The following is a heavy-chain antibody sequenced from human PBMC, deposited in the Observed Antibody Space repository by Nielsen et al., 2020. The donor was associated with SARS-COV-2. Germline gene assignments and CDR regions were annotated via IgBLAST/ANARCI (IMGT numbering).Heavy chain of an antibody. V-gene: IGHV5-51*01. CDR3: ARSHKIGTTGGRAFDI. D-gene: IGHD1-7*01. J-gene: IGHJ3*02. Sequence: GESLKISCKGSGYSFTSYWIGWVRQMPGKGLEWMGIIYPGDSDTRYSPSFQGQVTISADKSISTAYLQWSSLKASDTAMYYCARSHKIGTTGGRAFDIWGQGTMVTVSS. CDR2: IYPGDSDT. CDR1: GYSFTSYW.